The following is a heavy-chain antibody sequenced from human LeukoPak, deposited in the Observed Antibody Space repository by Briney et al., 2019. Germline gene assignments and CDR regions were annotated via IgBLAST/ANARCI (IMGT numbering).Heavy chain of an antibody. CDR1: GGSFSGYY. CDR2: INHSGST. Sequence: SETLSLTCAAYGGSFSGYYWSWIRQPPGKGLEWIGEINHSGSTNYNPSLKSRVTISVDTSKNQFSLKLSSVTAADTAVYYCARGRPYSSGYYRAFDIWGQGTMVTVSS. D-gene: IGHD3-22*01. V-gene: IGHV4-34*01. CDR3: ARGRPYSSGYYRAFDI. J-gene: IGHJ3*02.